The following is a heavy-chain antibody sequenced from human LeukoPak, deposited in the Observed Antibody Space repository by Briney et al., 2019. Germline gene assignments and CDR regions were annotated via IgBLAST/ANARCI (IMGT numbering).Heavy chain of an antibody. CDR2: ISSSSSYI. D-gene: IGHD2-2*01. CDR3: ARDTKDY. V-gene: IGHV3-21*01. J-gene: IGHJ4*02. CDR1: GFTFSSYG. Sequence: GGSLRLSCAASGFTFSSYGMHWVRQAPGKGLEWVASISSSSSYIYYADSVKGRFTISRDNAKNSLYLEMNSLRAEDTGVYFCARDTKDYWGQGTLVVVSS.